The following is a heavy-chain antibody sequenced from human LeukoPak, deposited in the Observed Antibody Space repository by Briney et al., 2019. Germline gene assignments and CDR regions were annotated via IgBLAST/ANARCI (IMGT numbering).Heavy chain of an antibody. D-gene: IGHD3-22*01. CDR2: INHSGST. CDR1: GDSISSGGYY. Sequence: NPSETLSLTCTVSGDSISSGGYYWSWIRQPPGKGLEWIGEINHSGSTNYNPSLKSRVTISVDTSKNQFSLKLSSVTAADTAVYYCARGGYYYDSSGYYYIDYWGQGTLVTVSS. CDR3: ARGGYYYDSSGYYYIDY. V-gene: IGHV4-39*07. J-gene: IGHJ4*02.